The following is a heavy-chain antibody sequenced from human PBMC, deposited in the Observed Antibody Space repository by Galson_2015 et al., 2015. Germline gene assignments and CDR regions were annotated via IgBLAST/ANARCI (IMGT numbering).Heavy chain of an antibody. CDR2: ISSSSATI. CDR3: ARDPWRGSYKVFYFDY. CDR1: GFTFSSYT. V-gene: IGHV3-48*02. Sequence: SLRLSCAASGFTFSSYTISWVRQAPGKGLEWGSYISSSSATIYYADSVKSRFTISRDNAKNSLYLQMNSLRDEDTAVYYCARDPWRGSYKVFYFDYWGQGTLVIVSS. J-gene: IGHJ4*02. D-gene: IGHD1-26*01.